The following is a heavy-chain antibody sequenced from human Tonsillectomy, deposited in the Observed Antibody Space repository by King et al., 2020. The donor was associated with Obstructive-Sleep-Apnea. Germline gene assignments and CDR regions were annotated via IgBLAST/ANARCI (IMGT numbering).Heavy chain of an antibody. CDR2: VRYDGNNK. Sequence: VQLVESGGGVVQPGRSLRLSCAASGFTFSNFGMHWVRQAPGKGLEWVAFVRYDGNNKYYADSVKGALTISRDNSKNTLYLQMNSLRAGDTAWYYCAKVPVYTAMVRTFYYGLDVWGQGTTVTVSS. D-gene: IGHD5-18*01. V-gene: IGHV3-30*02. CDR1: GFTFSNFG. J-gene: IGHJ6*02. CDR3: AKVPVYTAMVRTFYYGLDV.